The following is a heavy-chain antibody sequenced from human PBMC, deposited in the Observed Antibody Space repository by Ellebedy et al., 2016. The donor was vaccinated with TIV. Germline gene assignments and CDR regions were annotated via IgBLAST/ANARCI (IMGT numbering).Heavy chain of an antibody. CDR2: INPNSGGT. J-gene: IGHJ4*02. Sequence: AASVTVSCKASGYTFTGYYMHWVRQAPGQGLEWMGWINPNSGGTNYAQKFKGWVTMTRDTSISTAYMELSRLRSDDTAVYYCARANLAYDYVWGSWLYDPFDYWGQGTLVTVSS. D-gene: IGHD3-16*01. CDR3: ARANLAYDYVWGSWLYDPFDY. CDR1: GYTFTGYY. V-gene: IGHV1-2*04.